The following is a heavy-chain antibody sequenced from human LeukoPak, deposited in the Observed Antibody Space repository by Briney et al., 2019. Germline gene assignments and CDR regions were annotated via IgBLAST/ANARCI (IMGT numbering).Heavy chain of an antibody. J-gene: IGHJ4*02. V-gene: IGHV4-39*01. CDR1: GGSISSSSYY. Sequence: SETLSLTCTVSGGSISSSSYYWGWIRQPPGKGLEWIGSIYYSGSTYYNPSLKSRVTISVDTSKNQFSLKLSSVTAADTAVYYCARRQLVRNFDYWGQGTLVTVSS. CDR3: ARRQLVRNFDY. CDR2: IYYSGST. D-gene: IGHD6-6*01.